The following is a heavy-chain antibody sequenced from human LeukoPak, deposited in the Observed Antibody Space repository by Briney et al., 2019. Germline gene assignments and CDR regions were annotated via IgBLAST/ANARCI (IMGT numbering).Heavy chain of an antibody. D-gene: IGHD3-10*01. CDR3: ARKATYTYYYGSGTWAFDI. CDR2: IYPGDSDT. CDR1: GYSFNSYW. Sequence: LGESLEISCKGSGYSFNSYWIGLVRQIPGKGLEWMGIIYPGDSDTRDSPSYQRQVTISADKSISTAYLQWSSLKASDTAMYYCARKATYTYYYGSGTWAFDIWGQGTMVTVSS. V-gene: IGHV5-51*01. J-gene: IGHJ3*02.